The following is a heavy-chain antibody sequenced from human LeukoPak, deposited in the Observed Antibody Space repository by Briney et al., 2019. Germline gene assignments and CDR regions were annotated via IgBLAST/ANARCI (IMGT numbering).Heavy chain of an antibody. V-gene: IGHV4-34*01. CDR3: AREGNYYDSSGYHFDY. CDR2: INHSGST. CDR1: GGSFXXYY. Sequence: ETLSLXXXXYGGSFXXYYWSWIRXPPGKGLEWIGEINHSGSTNYNPSLKSRVTISVDTSKNQFSLKLSSVTAADTAVYYCAREGNYYDSSGYHFDYWGQGTLVTVSS. J-gene: IGHJ4*02. D-gene: IGHD3-22*01.